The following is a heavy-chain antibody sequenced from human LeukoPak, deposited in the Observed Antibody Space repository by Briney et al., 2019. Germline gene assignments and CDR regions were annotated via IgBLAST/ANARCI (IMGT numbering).Heavy chain of an antibody. V-gene: IGHV3-30*18. CDR3: AKEGRWLQLGGAFDI. CDR2: ISSDENNK. D-gene: IGHD5-24*01. J-gene: IGHJ3*02. CDR1: GFTFSSYD. Sequence: PGRSLRLSCAASGFTFSSYDMHSVRQGPRKGLWWGSVISSDENNKYYTDPVKGRFAISRDNSKNTLYLQMSSLRPEDTAVYYCAKEGRWLQLGGAFDIWGQGTMDTVSS.